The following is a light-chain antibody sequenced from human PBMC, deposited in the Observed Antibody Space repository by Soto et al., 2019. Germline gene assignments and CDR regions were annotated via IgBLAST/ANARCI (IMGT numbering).Light chain of an antibody. CDR2: EGT. Sequence: QSVLTQPASVSGSPGQSITIPCTGTSSDVGSYNFVSWYQQHPGKAPKLMIYEGTKRPSGVSYRFSGSKSGNTASLTISGLQAEDEADYYCCSYAGSSTFVFGTGKKVTVL. CDR1: SSDVGSYNF. V-gene: IGLV2-23*03. J-gene: IGLJ1*01. CDR3: CSYAGSSTFV.